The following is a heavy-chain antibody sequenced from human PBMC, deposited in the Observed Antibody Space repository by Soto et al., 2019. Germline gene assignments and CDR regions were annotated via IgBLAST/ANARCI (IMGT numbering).Heavy chain of an antibody. CDR1: GFTCSSYD. D-gene: IGHD2-8*02. CDR2: ILVGGST. V-gene: IGHV3-23*01. J-gene: IGHJ3*02. Sequence: PGGSLRLSCAASGFTCSSYDMSWVRQAPGKGLEWVSTILVGGSTHYPDSVKGRFTISRDNSKNTVFLQMNSLTAGDTAVYYCAKATATGGGAFDICGQGXMVTVSS. CDR3: AKATATGGGAFDI.